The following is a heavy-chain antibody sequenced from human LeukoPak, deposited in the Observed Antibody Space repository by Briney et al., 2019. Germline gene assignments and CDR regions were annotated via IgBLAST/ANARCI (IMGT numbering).Heavy chain of an antibody. Sequence: GGSLRLSCAASGFTFSSYWMSWVRQAPGRGLEWVANIKQDGSEKYYVDSVKGRFIISRDDANNSLYLQMNSLRVEDTAVYYCARAACSSTSCYWVYWGQGTLVIVSS. CDR1: GFTFSSYW. CDR2: IKQDGSEK. V-gene: IGHV3-7*01. D-gene: IGHD2-2*01. J-gene: IGHJ4*02. CDR3: ARAACSSTSCYWVY.